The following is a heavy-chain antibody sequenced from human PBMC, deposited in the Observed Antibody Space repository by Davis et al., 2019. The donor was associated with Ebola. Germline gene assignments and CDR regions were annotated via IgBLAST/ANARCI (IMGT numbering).Heavy chain of an antibody. Sequence: SETLSLTCTVPGGSVSSGTNYWSWIRQPLGKGPEWIGYIYHSGSPIYNPSLKSRVTISVDTSKNLFSLKLTSVTAADTALYYCARVLGNGDLLLDYWGQGTMVTVSS. CDR2: IYHSGSP. CDR3: ARVLGNGDLLLDY. D-gene: IGHD4-17*01. V-gene: IGHV4-61*01. J-gene: IGHJ4*02. CDR1: GGSVSSGTNY.